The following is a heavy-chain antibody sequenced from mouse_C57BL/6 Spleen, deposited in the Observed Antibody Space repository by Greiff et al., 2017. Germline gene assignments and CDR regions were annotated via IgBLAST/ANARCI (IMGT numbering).Heavy chain of an antibody. CDR1: GYAFTNYL. V-gene: IGHV1-54*01. D-gene: IGHD1-1*01. CDR2: INPGSGGT. CDR3: ARRTVVAPFDY. Sequence: LVESGAELVRPGTSVKVSCKASGYAFTNYLIEWVKQRPGQGLEWIGVINPGSGGTNYNEKFKGKATLTADKSSSTAYMQLSSLTSEDSAVYFCARRTVVAPFDYWGQGTTLTVSS. J-gene: IGHJ2*01.